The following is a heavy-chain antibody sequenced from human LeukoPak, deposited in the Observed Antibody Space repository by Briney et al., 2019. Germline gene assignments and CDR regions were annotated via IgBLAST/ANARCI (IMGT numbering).Heavy chain of an antibody. Sequence: PGGSLRLSCAASGFTLSSYAMSWVRQAPGKGLEWVSSISASGGSTNYADSVKGRFTISRDNSKNTLYLQMNSLRAEDTAVYYCAKDRIYCSSTSCYDVFDYWGQGTLVTVSS. CDR2: ISASGGST. CDR3: AKDRIYCSSTSCYDVFDY. CDR1: GFTLSSYA. D-gene: IGHD2-2*01. V-gene: IGHV3-23*01. J-gene: IGHJ4*02.